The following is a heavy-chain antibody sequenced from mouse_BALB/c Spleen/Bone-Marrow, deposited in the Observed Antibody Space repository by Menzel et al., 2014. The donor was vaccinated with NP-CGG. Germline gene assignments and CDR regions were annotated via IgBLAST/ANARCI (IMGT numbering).Heavy chain of an antibody. J-gene: IGHJ2*01. CDR1: GYAFTNYW. CDR2: IYPGSGNT. V-gene: IGHV1-63*01. Sequence: VQLQQSGTELVRPGTSVKISCKASGYAFTNYWLGWVKQRPGHGLEWIGDIYPGSGNTYYNEKFKGKVTLTADKSSSTAYMQLSGLTSEDSAVYFCTRRRSLDYWGQGTTLPFSS. CDR3: TRRRSLDY.